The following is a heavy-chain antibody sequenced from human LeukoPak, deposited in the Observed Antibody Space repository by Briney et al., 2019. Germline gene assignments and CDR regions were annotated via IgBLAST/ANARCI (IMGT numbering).Heavy chain of an antibody. J-gene: IGHJ4*02. CDR2: ISGSGGST. CDR1: RFTFSSYA. Sequence: PGGSLRLSCAASRFTFSSYAMSWVRQAPGKGLEWVSAISGSGGSTYYADSVKGRFTISRDNSKNTLYLQMNSLRAEDTAVYYCAKGYVVVPLIYFDYWGQGTLVTVSP. V-gene: IGHV3-23*01. D-gene: IGHD3-22*01. CDR3: AKGYVVVPLIYFDY.